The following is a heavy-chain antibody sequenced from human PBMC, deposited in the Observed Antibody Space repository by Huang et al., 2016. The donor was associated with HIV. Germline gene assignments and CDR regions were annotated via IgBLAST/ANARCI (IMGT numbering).Heavy chain of an antibody. J-gene: IGHJ4*02. CDR2: INPKRGGT. CDR3: ARDWSFGSSTSPAD. CDR1: GYTFTDSN. Sequence: QVQLVQSGAEVKNPGASVRVSCKASGYTFTDSNIHWGRQAPGQGLGWMGWINPKRGGTIYAKRFQGRITMTRDTTISTVHMDLRRIQSDDTAVYFCARDWSFGSSTSPADWGQGTLVTVSS. V-gene: IGHV1-2*02. D-gene: IGHD6-6*01.